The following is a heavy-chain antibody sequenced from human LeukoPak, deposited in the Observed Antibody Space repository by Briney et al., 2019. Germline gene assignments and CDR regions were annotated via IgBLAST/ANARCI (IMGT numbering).Heavy chain of an antibody. CDR1: GFTFSSYG. CDR3: ARDDYGDSITAEYYFDY. V-gene: IGHV4-39*02. J-gene: IGHJ4*02. CDR2: IYYSGGT. D-gene: IGHD4-17*01. Sequence: GSLRLSCAASGFTFSSYGMSWVRQPPGKGLEWIGSIYYSGGTYYNPSLKSRVTISVDTSKNQFSLKLSSVTAADTAVYYCARDDYGDSITAEYYFDYWGQGTLVTVSS.